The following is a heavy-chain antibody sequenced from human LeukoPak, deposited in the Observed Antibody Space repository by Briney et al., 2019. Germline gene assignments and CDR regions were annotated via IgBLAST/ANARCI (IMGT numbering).Heavy chain of an antibody. J-gene: IGHJ2*01. D-gene: IGHD6-19*01. CDR3: AKDKGSGENWYFDL. CDR1: GFTFYDYA. V-gene: IGHV3-9*01. CDR2: ISWNSGSI. Sequence: QPGGSLRLSCAASGFTFYDYAMHWVRQAPGKGLEWVSGISWNSGSIVYADSVKGRFTISRDNAKNSLYLQMNSLRAEDTALYYCAKDKGSGENWYFDLWGRGTLVTVSS.